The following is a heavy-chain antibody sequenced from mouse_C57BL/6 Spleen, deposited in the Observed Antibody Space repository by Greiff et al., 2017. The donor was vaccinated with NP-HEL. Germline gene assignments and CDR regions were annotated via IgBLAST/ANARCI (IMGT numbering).Heavy chain of an antibody. D-gene: IGHD2-3*01. CDR3: AIGYDGDVSYWYFDV. V-gene: IGHV1-74*01. J-gene: IGHJ1*03. Sequence: QVQLQQPGAELVKPGASVKVSCKASGYTLTSYWMHWVKQRPGQGLEWIGRIHPSDSDTNYNQKFKGKATLTVDKSSSTAYMQLSSLTSEDSAVYYCAIGYDGDVSYWYFDVWGTGTTVTVSS. CDR2: IHPSDSDT. CDR1: GYTLTSYW.